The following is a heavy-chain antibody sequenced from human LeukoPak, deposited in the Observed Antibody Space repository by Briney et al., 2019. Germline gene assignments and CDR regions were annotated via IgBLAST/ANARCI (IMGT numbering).Heavy chain of an antibody. Sequence: SVKVSCKASGGTFSSYAISWVRQAPGQGLEWMGGIIPIFGTANYAQKFQGRVTITGDESTSTAYMELSSLRSEDTAVYYCARGPDCSSTSCYPPYYYGMDVWGKGTTVTVSS. V-gene: IGHV1-69*13. CDR3: ARGPDCSSTSCYPPYYYGMDV. CDR1: GGTFSSYA. J-gene: IGHJ6*04. D-gene: IGHD2-2*01. CDR2: IIPIFGTA.